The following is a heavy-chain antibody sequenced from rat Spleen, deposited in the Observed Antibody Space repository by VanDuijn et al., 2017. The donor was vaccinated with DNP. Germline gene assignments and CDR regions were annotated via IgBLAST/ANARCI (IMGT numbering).Heavy chain of an antibody. CDR1: GFIFFDYW. Sequence: EVKLVESGGGLVQPGRSLKLSCAASGFIFFDYWMGWVRQAPGKGLEWIGEINKDGTTIKYTPSLKDKFTISRDNVQNTLSLQMSRLGSEDTAIYCCSTDLTDYWGQGVMVTVSS. CDR3: STDLTDY. V-gene: IGHV4-2*01. CDR2: INKDGTTI. D-gene: IGHD3-7*01. J-gene: IGHJ2*01.